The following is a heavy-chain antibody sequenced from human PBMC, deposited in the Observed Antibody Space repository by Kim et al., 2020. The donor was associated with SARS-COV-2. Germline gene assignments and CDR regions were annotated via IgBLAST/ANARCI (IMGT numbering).Heavy chain of an antibody. J-gene: IGHJ4*02. D-gene: IGHD6-19*01. Sequence: GGSLRLSCAASGFTFSGSAMHWVRQASGKGLEWVGRIRSKANSYATAYAASVKGRFTISRDDSKNTAYLQMNSLKTEDTAVYYCTSAGYSGWYPFDYWGQGTLVTVSS. CDR3: TSAGYSGWYPFDY. V-gene: IGHV3-73*01. CDR2: IRSKANSYAT. CDR1: GFTFSGSA.